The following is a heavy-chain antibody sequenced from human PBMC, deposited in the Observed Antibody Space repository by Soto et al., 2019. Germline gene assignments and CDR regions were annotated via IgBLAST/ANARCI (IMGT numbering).Heavy chain of an antibody. V-gene: IGHV3-7*02. J-gene: IGHJ4*02. D-gene: IGHD6-13*01. CDR3: ATHDGPAAAGLVLDF. CDR1: GFTFSSRW. CDR2: IKQDENGK. Sequence: EVQLVESGGGLVQPGGSLRRSCEASGFTFSSRWMTWVRQGPGKGLEWVANIKQDENGKDYVDSVKGRFTISRDNAKNSLYLQMNSLRAEDSAVYYCATHDGPAAAGLVLDFWAQGTLVTVSS.